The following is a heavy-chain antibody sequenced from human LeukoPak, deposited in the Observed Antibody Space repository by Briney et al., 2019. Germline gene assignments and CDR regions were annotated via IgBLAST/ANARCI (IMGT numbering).Heavy chain of an antibody. Sequence: PGGSLRLSCAASGFTFSSYSMNWVRQAPGKGLEWVSSISGSSSYIYYADSVKGRFTISRDNAKNSLYLQMNSLRAEDTAVYYCARGRAAAGNYWGQGTLVTVSS. J-gene: IGHJ4*02. D-gene: IGHD6-13*01. CDR3: ARGRAAAGNY. V-gene: IGHV3-21*01. CDR1: GFTFSSYS. CDR2: ISGSSSYI.